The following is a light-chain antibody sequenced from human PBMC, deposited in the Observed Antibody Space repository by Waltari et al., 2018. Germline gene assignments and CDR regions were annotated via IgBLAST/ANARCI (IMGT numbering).Light chain of an antibody. J-gene: IGLJ2*01. V-gene: IGLV1-44*01. CDR2: ITD. Sequence: QSVLTQPPSASGTPGQRVSISCSGSRSNIGSNTVNWYQQLPGTAPKLLIFITDRRPSGVPDRFSGSKSGTSASLAISGLQSEDEAEYHCAVWDDSLNGPLFGGGTKLTVL. CDR1: RSNIGSNT. CDR3: AVWDDSLNGPL.